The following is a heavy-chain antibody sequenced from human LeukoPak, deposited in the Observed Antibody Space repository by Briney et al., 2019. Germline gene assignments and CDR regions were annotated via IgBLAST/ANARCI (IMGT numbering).Heavy chain of an antibody. CDR3: ARVTYYYGSGMNYYYMDV. V-gene: IGHV1-69*13. J-gene: IGHJ6*03. CDR2: IIPIFGTA. D-gene: IGHD3-10*01. Sequence: SVKVSCKASGGTFSSYAISWVRQAPGQGLEWMGGIIPIFGTANYAQKFQGRVTITADESTSTAYMELSSLRSEDTAVYYCARVTYYYGSGMNYYYMDVWGKGTTVTISS. CDR1: GGTFSSYA.